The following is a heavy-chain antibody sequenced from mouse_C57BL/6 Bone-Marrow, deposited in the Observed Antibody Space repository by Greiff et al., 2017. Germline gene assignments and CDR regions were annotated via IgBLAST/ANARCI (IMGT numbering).Heavy chain of an antibody. CDR2: IDPETGGT. CDR3: TRRGEAGFI. CDR1: GYTFTDYE. V-gene: IGHV1-15*01. Sequence: QVQLQQSGAELVRPGASVTLSCKASGYTFTDYEMHWVKQTTVHGLEWIGAIDPETGGTAYNQKFKGKAILTAYKSSSTAYMELRSLTSEDSAVYYCTRRGEAGFIWGQGTSVTVSS. D-gene: IGHD1-1*01. J-gene: IGHJ4*01.